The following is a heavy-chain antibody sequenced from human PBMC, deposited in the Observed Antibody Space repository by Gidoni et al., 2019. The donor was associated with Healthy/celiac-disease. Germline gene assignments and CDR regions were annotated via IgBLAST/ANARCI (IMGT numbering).Heavy chain of an antibody. Sequence: QVQLVESGGGVVQPGRSLRLPCAASGFTFRSYGMHWVRQAPGKGLEWVAVISYDGSNKYYADSVKGRFTISRDNSKNTLYLQMNSLRAEDTAVYYCAKDPGYYYGSGAIDYWGQGTLVTVSS. J-gene: IGHJ4*02. CDR3: AKDPGYYYGSGAIDY. CDR1: GFTFRSYG. CDR2: ISYDGSNK. D-gene: IGHD3-10*01. V-gene: IGHV3-30*18.